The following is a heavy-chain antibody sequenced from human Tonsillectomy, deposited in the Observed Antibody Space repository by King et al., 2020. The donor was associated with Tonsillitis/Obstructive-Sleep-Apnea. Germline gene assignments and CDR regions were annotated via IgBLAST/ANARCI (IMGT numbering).Heavy chain of an antibody. Sequence: QLQLQESGPGLVKPSETLSLTCTVSGGSISSNNYYWGWIRQPPGKGLEWIGSIYYSGSTYYNPSLKSRVTISVDTSKNQFFLKLSPVTAADTAVYYCAIPRYYYGSGSSTYFDYWGQGTLVTVSS. J-gene: IGHJ4*02. D-gene: IGHD3-10*01. CDR2: IYYSGST. CDR1: GGSISSNNYY. V-gene: IGHV4-39*01. CDR3: AIPRYYYGSGSSTYFDY.